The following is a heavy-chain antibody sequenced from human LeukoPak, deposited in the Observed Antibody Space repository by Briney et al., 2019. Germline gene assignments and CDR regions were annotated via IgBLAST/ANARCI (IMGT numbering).Heavy chain of an antibody. CDR3: ARGFHYDFRSGYRDWFDP. Sequence: PSETLSLTCAVYGGSFSGYYWSWIRQPPGKGLEWIGEINHSGSTNYNPSLKSRVTISVDTSKNQFSLKLSSVTAADTAVYYCARGFHYDFRSGYRDWFDPWGQGTLVTVSS. D-gene: IGHD3-3*01. V-gene: IGHV4-34*01. CDR1: GGSFSGYY. J-gene: IGHJ5*02. CDR2: INHSGST.